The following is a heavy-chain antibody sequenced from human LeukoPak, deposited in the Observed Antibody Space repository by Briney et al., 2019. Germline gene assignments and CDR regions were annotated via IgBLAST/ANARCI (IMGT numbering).Heavy chain of an antibody. CDR1: GYSFTSYL. CDR2: IYPGDSDA. CDR3: ARRRDLYSGSYYPFDY. D-gene: IGHD1-26*01. J-gene: IGHJ4*02. V-gene: IGHV5-51*01. Sequence: GESLKISCKGSGYSFTSYLIGLVRQIPGKGLKVMGIIYPGDSDARYSPSFQGQVTISADKSISTPYLQWSSLKASDTAMYYCARRRDLYSGSYYPFDYWGEGTLVTVSS.